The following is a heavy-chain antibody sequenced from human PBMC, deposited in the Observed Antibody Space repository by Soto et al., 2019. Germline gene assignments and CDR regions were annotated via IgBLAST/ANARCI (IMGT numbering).Heavy chain of an antibody. Sequence: QVTLKESGPVLVKPTETLTLTCTVSGFSLSNARMGVSWIRQPPGKALEWLAHIFSNDEKSYSTSLKSRLTLSKDTSKSPVVLTMTNMDPVDTATYYCATGPVRSSWRYYYYYGMDVWGQGTTVTVSS. D-gene: IGHD6-13*01. CDR1: GFSLSNARMG. V-gene: IGHV2-26*01. J-gene: IGHJ6*02. CDR3: ATGPVRSSWRYYYYYGMDV. CDR2: IFSNDEK.